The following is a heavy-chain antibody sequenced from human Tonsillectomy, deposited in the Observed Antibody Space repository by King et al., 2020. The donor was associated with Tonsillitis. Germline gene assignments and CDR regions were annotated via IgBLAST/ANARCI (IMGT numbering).Heavy chain of an antibody. CDR1: GFTFSSYG. V-gene: IGHV3-30*02. CDR2: IRYDGSNK. Sequence: LQLVQSGGGVVQPGGSLRLSCAASGFTFSSYGMHWVRQAPGKGLEWVAFIRYDGSNKYYADSVKGRFTISRDNSKNTLYLQMNSLRAEDTAVYYCAKDGRDYYDSSGYGIHFDYWGQGTLVTVSS. CDR3: AKDGRDYYDSSGYGIHFDY. D-gene: IGHD3-22*01. J-gene: IGHJ4*02.